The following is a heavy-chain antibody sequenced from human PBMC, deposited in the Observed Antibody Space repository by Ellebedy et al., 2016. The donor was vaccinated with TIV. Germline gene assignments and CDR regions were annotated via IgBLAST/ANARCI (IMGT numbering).Heavy chain of an antibody. CDR3: ARDMGRDSGYDLGYFDY. CDR1: GYTFTGYY. CDR2: INPNSGGP. J-gene: IGHJ4*02. Sequence: AASVKVSCKASGYTFTGYYMHWVRQAPGQGLEWMGWINPNSGGPNYAQKFQGRVTMPRDTSISTAYMGLSRLRSDDTAVYYCARDMGRDSGYDLGYFDYWGQGTLVTVSS. V-gene: IGHV1-2*02. D-gene: IGHD5-12*01.